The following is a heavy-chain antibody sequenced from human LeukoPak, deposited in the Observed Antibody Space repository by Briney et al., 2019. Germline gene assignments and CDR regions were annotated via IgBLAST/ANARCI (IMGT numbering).Heavy chain of an antibody. V-gene: IGHV3-66*01. J-gene: IGHJ6*04. D-gene: IGHD3-10*02. Sequence: GGSLRLSCAASGFTVSNNYMRWVRQAPGKGLEWVSLIYSGGSTYYADSVKGRFIISRDNSKNTLYLQMNSLRAEDTAVYYCAELGITMIGGVWGKGTTVTISS. CDR2: IYSGGST. CDR3: AELGITMIGGV. CDR1: GFTVSNNY.